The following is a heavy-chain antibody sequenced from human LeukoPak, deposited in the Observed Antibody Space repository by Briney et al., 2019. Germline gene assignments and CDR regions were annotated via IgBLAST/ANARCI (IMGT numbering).Heavy chain of an antibody. CDR3: AKPPRGIYSYQVYYFDY. CDR1: GFTFSSYA. J-gene: IGHJ4*02. CDR2: ISGSGGST. D-gene: IGHD5-18*01. Sequence: GGSLRLSCAASGFTFSSYAMSWVRQAPGKGLEWVSAISGSGGSTYYADSVKGRFTISRDNSKNTLYLQMNSLRAEDTAVYYCAKPPRGIYSYQVYYFDYWGQGTLVTVSS. V-gene: IGHV3-23*01.